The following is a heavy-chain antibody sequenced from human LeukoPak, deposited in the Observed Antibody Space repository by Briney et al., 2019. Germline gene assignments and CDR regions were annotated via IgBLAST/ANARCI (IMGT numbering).Heavy chain of an antibody. J-gene: IGHJ6*03. CDR3: ARGPGRYSYGFYYYYYMDV. CDR1: GYTFTGYY. Sequence: APVKVSCKASGYTFTGYYMHWVRQAPGQGLEWMGWINPNSGGTNYAQKFQGRVTMTRDTSISTAYMELSRLRSDDTAVYYCARGPGRYSYGFYYYYYMDVWGKGTTVTVSS. CDR2: INPNSGGT. V-gene: IGHV1-2*02. D-gene: IGHD5-18*01.